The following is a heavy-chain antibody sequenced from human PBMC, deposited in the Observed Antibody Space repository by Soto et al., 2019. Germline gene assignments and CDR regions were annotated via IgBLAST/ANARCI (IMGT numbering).Heavy chain of an antibody. Sequence: QVQLVQSGAEVKKPGASVEVSCKASGHTLTNFYINWERQATGQGLEWMGCMNPNSGNTGYAQKFEGRVMMPRNTSLNTAYMELSCLRSEDTGVYYCATTAGLDNCGQGTLVTVSS. CDR3: ATTAGLDN. D-gene: IGHD6-13*01. J-gene: IGHJ4*02. V-gene: IGHV1-8*01. CDR1: GHTLTNFY. CDR2: MNPNSGNT.